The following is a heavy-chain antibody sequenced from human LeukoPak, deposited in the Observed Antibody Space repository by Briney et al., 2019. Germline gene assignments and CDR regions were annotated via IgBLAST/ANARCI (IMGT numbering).Heavy chain of an antibody. Sequence: SVKVSCKASGGSFSSYDISWVRQAPGPGLEWMGGIIPMFEVANYAQKFQGRVTITADEATSTAYMEVSSLRSDDTAVYYCARSGSGYETAHYKRHGMDVWGQGTTVTVSS. J-gene: IGHJ6*02. CDR1: GGSFSSYD. CDR2: IIPMFEVA. CDR3: ARSGSGYETAHYKRHGMDV. V-gene: IGHV1-69*01. D-gene: IGHD5-12*01.